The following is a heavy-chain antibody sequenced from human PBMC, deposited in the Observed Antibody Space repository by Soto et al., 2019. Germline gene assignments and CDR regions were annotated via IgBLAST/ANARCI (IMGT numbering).Heavy chain of an antibody. V-gene: IGHV1-18*01. CDR3: ARDVGYGLIDY. D-gene: IGHD5-18*01. CDR2: INAYNGNT. J-gene: IGHJ4*02. CDR1: GYTFTSYG. Sequence: QFQLVQSGAAVKKPGASVKVSCKASGYTFTSYGISWVRQAPGQGLEWMGWINAYNGNTNYAHKLQGRVTMTTDTTTSIADMELRSLRSDDTAVYYCARDVGYGLIDYWGEGALVTVST.